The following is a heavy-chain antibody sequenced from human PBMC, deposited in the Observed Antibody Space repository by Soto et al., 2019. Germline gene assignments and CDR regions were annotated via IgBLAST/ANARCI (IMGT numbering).Heavy chain of an antibody. CDR1: GYTFTSYG. Sequence: QVQLVQSGAEVKKPGASVKVSCKASGYTFTSYGLSWVRQAPGQGLEWMGRISAYNYNTNYAQKLQGRVTTTTDTSTSTAYMELMSLRSDDTAVYYCARVVGALGHWFDPWGQGTLVTVSS. V-gene: IGHV1-18*01. CDR3: ARVVGALGHWFDP. J-gene: IGHJ5*02. CDR2: ISAYNYNT. D-gene: IGHD1-26*01.